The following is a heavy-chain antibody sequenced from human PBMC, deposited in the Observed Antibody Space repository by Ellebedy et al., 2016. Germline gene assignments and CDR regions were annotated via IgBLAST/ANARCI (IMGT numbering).Heavy chain of an antibody. V-gene: IGHV4-39*01. D-gene: IGHD3-3*02. CDR1: GDSITNNYYY. Sequence: SETLSLTCTVSGDSITNNYYYWGWVRQPPGKGLEWIGSIHHDGRTYYNPSLKSRVTFSVDASKNQYSLRLRSVTAAETAVYYCATSLAYLAEGLYWGQGILVTVSS. CDR2: IHHDGRT. J-gene: IGHJ4*02. CDR3: ATSLAYLAEGLY.